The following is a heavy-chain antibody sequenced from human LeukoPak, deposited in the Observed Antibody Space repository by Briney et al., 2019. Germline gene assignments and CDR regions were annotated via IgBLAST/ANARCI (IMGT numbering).Heavy chain of an antibody. CDR1: GFTFRNYA. D-gene: IGHD1-1*01. V-gene: IGHV3-64*01. J-gene: IGHJ4*02. Sequence: TGGSLRLSCAASGFTFRNYAMHWVCQAPGKGLEFVSGISSNGGGTYYANSVKGRFTISRDNSKNTLFLQMGSLRAEDMAVYYCAREYDDYYFDYWGQGTLVTVSS. CDR2: ISSNGGGT. CDR3: AREYDDYYFDY.